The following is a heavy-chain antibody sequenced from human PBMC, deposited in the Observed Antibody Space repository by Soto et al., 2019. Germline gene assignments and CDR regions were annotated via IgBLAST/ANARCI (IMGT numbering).Heavy chain of an antibody. J-gene: IGHJ6*02. Sequence: PGGSLRLSCTTSGFAFGDYALSWVRQAPGKGLEWVGFIRNKTYGGTTQYAASVKGRFTISRDDSKSIAYLQMNSLRAEDTAVYYCARGGGSNYYYYGMDVWGQGTTVTSP. V-gene: IGHV3-49*04. D-gene: IGHD5-12*01. CDR2: IRNKTYGGTT. CDR1: GFAFGDYA. CDR3: ARGGGSNYYYYGMDV.